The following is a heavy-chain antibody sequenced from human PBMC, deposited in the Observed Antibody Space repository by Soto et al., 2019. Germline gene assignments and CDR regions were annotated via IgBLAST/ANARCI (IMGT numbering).Heavy chain of an antibody. Sequence: QVQLQESGPGLVKPSETLSLTCTVSGGSISSYYWNWIRQPPGKGLEWIGYIYTGSTNYNPSLKSRVTISVDTSKHHFSPKLSTVTAADTAVYYCARNHAFDIWGQGTMVTVSS. CDR2: IYTGST. J-gene: IGHJ3*02. CDR1: GGSISSYY. CDR3: ARNHAFDI. V-gene: IGHV4-59*01.